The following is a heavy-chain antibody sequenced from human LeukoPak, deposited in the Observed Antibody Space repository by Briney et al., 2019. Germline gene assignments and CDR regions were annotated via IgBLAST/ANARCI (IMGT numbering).Heavy chain of an antibody. Sequence: PSQTLSLTCTVSGGSISSGGYYWSWIRQPPGKGLEWIGYIYHSGSTYYNPSLKSRVTISVDRSKNQFSLKLSSVTAADTAVYYCARVISGVVPAAAGDYYYYMDVWGKGTTVTVSS. V-gene: IGHV4-30-2*01. CDR1: GGSISSGGYY. J-gene: IGHJ6*03. D-gene: IGHD2-2*01. CDR3: ARVISGVVPAAAGDYYYYMDV. CDR2: IYHSGST.